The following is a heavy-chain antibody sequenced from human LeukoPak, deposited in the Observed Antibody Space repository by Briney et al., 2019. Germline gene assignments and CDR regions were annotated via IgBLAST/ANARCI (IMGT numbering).Heavy chain of an antibody. D-gene: IGHD1-7*01. V-gene: IGHV4-39*01. CDR1: GGSISSSSYY. CDR3: ARHTNNWTYVRS. Sequence: PSETLSLTCTVSGGSISSSSYYWGWIRQPPGQGLEWIGFIYYTGSTNYNPSLKSRVTMSVDTSKNQFSLNLSSVTAADTAVYYCARHTNNWTYVRSWGQGTLVTVSS. J-gene: IGHJ5*02. CDR2: IYYTGST.